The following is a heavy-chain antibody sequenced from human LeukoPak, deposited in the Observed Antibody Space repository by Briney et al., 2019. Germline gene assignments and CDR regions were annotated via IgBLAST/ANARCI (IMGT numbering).Heavy chain of an antibody. Sequence: GASVKVSCKASGYTFAGQYLHWVRQAPGQGPEWMGWINPNSGDTNYAQKFQGRVTMTRDTSISTAYMELSRLTSDDTAVYYCASWDVRTFDYWGQGTLVTVSS. CDR3: ASWDVRTFDY. V-gene: IGHV1-2*02. D-gene: IGHD1-26*01. CDR2: INPNSGDT. CDR1: GYTFAGQY. J-gene: IGHJ4*02.